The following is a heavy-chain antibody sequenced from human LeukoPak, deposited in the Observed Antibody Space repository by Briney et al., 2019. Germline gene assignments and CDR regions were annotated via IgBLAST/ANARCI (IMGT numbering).Heavy chain of an antibody. J-gene: IGHJ4*02. D-gene: IGHD2-15*01. CDR2: ISNTGGYT. Sequence: PAGTLRLSCAASGFTVSSNYRSWVRHAPGQGLVGVLTISNTGGYTYYADSVQGRFTISRDNSKSPLCLQMNSLRAEDTAVYYCAKQLGYCSDGSCYFPYWGQGTLVTVSS. V-gene: IGHV3-23*01. CDR3: AKQLGYCSDGSCYFPY. CDR1: GFTVSSNY.